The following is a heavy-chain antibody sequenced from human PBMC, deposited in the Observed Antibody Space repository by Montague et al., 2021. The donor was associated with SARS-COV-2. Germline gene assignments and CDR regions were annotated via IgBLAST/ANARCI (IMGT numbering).Heavy chain of an antibody. CDR2: IYTGGTT. Sequence: TLSLTCSVSSGSIRRGSYYWTWIRQPAGKGLEWIGRIYTGGTTHYXPSLKSRVTISLDTSKNQFSLNLNSVTAADTAVYFCARDAGGAAAGKGRCFDLWGRGTLVTVSS. D-gene: IGHD6-13*01. V-gene: IGHV4-61*02. CDR1: SGSIRRGSYY. J-gene: IGHJ2*01. CDR3: ARDAGGAAAGKGRCFDL.